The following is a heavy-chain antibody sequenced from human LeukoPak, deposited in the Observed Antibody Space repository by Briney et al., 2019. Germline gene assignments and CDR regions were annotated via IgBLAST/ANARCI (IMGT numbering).Heavy chain of an antibody. D-gene: IGHD1-14*01. CDR3: ARDAARATGIDY. Sequence: SETLSLTCTVSGDSISNYYWSWIRQPPGKGLEWIGYIYHSGSTYYNPSLKSRVTISVDRSKNQFSLKLSSVTAADTAVYYCARDAARATGIDYWGQGTLVTVSS. CDR2: IYHSGST. CDR1: GDSISNYY. V-gene: IGHV4-59*12. J-gene: IGHJ4*02.